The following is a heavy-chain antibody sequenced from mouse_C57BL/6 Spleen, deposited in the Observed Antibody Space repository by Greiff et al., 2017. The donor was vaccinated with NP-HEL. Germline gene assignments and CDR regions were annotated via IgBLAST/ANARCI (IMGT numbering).Heavy chain of an antibody. CDR1: GYTFTSYW. V-gene: IGHV1-59*01. D-gene: IGHD4-1*01. Sequence: QVQLQQPGAELVRPGTSVKLSCKASGYTFTSYWMHWVKQRPGQGLEWIGVIDPSDSYTNYNQKFKGKATLTVDTSSSTAYMQLSSLTSEDSADYYCARSANWDYFDYWGQGTTLTVSS. CDR2: IDPSDSYT. CDR3: ARSANWDYFDY. J-gene: IGHJ2*01.